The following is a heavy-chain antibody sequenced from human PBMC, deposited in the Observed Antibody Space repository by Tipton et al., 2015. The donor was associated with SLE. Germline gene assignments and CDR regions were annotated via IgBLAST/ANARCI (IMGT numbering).Heavy chain of an antibody. Sequence: TLSLTCTVSGYSISSGFYWGWIRQPPGKGLEWIGNIYHSGSTFYNPSLKSRVTISVDTSKNQFSLKLSSVTAADTAVYYCARGYSGSFLVFDIWGQGTMVTVSS. D-gene: IGHD1-26*01. CDR1: GYSISSGFY. CDR2: IYHSGST. V-gene: IGHV4-38-2*02. CDR3: ARGYSGSFLVFDI. J-gene: IGHJ3*02.